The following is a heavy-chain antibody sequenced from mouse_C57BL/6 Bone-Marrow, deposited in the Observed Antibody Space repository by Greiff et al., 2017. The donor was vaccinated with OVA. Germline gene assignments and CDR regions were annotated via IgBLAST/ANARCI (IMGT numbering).Heavy chain of an antibody. J-gene: IGHJ1*03. D-gene: IGHD2-1*01. CDR2: IDPGSGDT. CDR3: TTFHDDNSDCYFEV. CDR1: GYTFTDYY. Sequence: QVQLQQSGAELVRPGASVKLSCKASGYTFTDYYINWVKQRPGQGLEWIARIDPGSGDTDYAAKFQGKATITADKSSSTAYLQLSSLTSEDTAVYYCTTFHDDNSDCYFEVWGTGTTVTVSS. V-gene: IGHV1-76*01.